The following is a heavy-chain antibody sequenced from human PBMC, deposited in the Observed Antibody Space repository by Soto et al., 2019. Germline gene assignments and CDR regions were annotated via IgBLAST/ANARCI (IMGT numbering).Heavy chain of an antibody. V-gene: IGHV4-39*01. CDR1: GTPISSNDYF. J-gene: IGHJ4*02. CDR2: MHAGGGS. CDR3: AAIVAGATRHSDVDH. D-gene: IGHD2-21*01. Sequence: SETLSRTCSVSGTPISSNDYFWAWIRQPPGRGLELIASMHAGGGSCHASSLKSRATMSLDTTKDQFCQKFQSVTAADTGPYYCAAIVAGATRHSDVDHRGQATLVTVS.